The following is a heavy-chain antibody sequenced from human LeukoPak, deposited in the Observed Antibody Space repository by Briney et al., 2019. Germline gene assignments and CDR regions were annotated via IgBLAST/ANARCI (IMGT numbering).Heavy chain of an antibody. J-gene: IGHJ4*02. D-gene: IGHD3-16*01. Sequence: ASVKVSCKASGYTFTGYYMHWVRQAPGQGLEWMGWINPNSGGTNYAQKFQGRVTMTRDTSISTAYMELGRLRSDDTAVYYCARVPSYDYVWGSYDYWGQGTLVTVSS. V-gene: IGHV1-2*02. CDR1: GYTFTGYY. CDR3: ARVPSYDYVWGSYDY. CDR2: INPNSGGT.